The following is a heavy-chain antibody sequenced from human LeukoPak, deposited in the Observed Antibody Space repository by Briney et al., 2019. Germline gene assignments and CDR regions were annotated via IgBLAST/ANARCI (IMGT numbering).Heavy chain of an antibody. J-gene: IGHJ5*02. Sequence: KTSETLSLTCTVSGGSISSYYWSWIRQPPGKGLEWIGYIYYSGSTNYNPSLKSRVTISVDTSKNQFSLKLSSVTAADTAVYYCARAPGVYFFGGVYYTGSAPGGQGTLVTVSS. CDR1: GGSISSYY. CDR2: IYYSGST. D-gene: IGHD3-3*01. CDR3: ARAPGVYFFGGVYYTGSAP. V-gene: IGHV4-59*01.